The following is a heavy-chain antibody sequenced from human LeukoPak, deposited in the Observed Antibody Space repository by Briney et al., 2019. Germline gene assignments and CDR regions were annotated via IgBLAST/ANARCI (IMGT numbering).Heavy chain of an antibody. V-gene: IGHV4-38-2*02. Sequence: SETLSLTCTVSGYSISSDYYWGWIRQPPGKGLEWIGSIHHSGSTYYNPSLKSRVTIFVDTSKNQFSLKLSSVTAADTAVYYCARAYCSSTSCYTSLMGYWGQGTLVTVSS. D-gene: IGHD2-2*02. CDR1: GYSISSDYY. CDR3: ARAYCSSTSCYTSLMGY. J-gene: IGHJ4*02. CDR2: IHHSGST.